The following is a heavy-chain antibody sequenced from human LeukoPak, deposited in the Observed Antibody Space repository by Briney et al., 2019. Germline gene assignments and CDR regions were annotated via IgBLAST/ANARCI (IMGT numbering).Heavy chain of an antibody. Sequence: GGSLRLSCAASGFTFSSYGMSWVRQAPGKGLEWVSAISGSGGSTYYADSVKGRFTISRDNAKNSLYLQMNSLRAEDTAVYYCAREPSSSGWYGFEYFQHWGQGTLVTVSS. J-gene: IGHJ1*01. V-gene: IGHV3-23*01. CDR2: ISGSGGST. CDR1: GFTFSSYG. D-gene: IGHD6-19*01. CDR3: AREPSSSGWYGFEYFQH.